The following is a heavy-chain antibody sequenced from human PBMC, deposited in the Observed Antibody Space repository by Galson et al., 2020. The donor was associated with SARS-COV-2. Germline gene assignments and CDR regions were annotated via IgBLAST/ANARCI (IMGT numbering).Heavy chain of an antibody. J-gene: IGHJ3*02. CDR3: ARLACRGDCFPDAFDI. D-gene: IGHD2-21*01. Sequence: GGSLRLSCAASGFTFSSYNMNWVRQAPGRGLEWVSSISLSGSYTSYADTVKGRFTISRDNAKYSLSLQMKSLRADDTAVYYCARLACRGDCFPDAFDIWGQGTVVTVSS. CDR1: GFTFSSYN. V-gene: IGHV3-21*01. CDR2: ISLSGSYT.